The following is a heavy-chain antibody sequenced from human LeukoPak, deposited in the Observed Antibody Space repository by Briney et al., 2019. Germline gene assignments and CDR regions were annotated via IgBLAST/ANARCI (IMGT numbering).Heavy chain of an antibody. J-gene: IGHJ6*03. CDR3: ARGLGWKVTPMGLFYMDV. Sequence: PSETLSLSCGVDGGSFSGYDWSWVRQPPGKGLEWIGEINYGGDTNYNPSLKSRVTISVDTSKNQFSLKVRSVTAADTAVYFCARGLGWKVTPMGLFYMDVWGEGAGHCLL. CDR2: INYGGDT. D-gene: IGHD1-1*01. CDR1: GGSFSGYD. V-gene: IGHV4-34*01.